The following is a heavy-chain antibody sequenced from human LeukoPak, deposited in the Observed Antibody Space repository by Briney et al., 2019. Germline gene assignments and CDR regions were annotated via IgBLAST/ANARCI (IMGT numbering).Heavy chain of an antibody. Sequence: SETLSLTCAVYGGSFSGYYWSWIRQPPGKGLEWIGEINHSGSTNYNPSLKSRVTISVDTSKNQFSLKLSSVTAAETAVYYCARDLLGIEYWGQGTLVTVSS. CDR3: ARDLLGIEY. CDR2: INHSGST. CDR1: GGSFSGYY. V-gene: IGHV4-34*01. D-gene: IGHD6-13*01. J-gene: IGHJ4*02.